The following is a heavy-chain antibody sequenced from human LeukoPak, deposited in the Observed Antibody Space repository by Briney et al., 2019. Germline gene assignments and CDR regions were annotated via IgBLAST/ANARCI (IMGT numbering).Heavy chain of an antibody. CDR3: ASSPGRYFDWLTQPYYYYGMDV. Sequence: AASVKVSCKASGGTFSSYAISWVRQAPGQGLEWMGGIIPIFGTANYAQKFQGRVTITADESTSTAYMELSSLRSEDTAVYYCASSPGRYFDWLTQPYYYYGMDVWGQGTTVTVSS. V-gene: IGHV1-69*13. D-gene: IGHD3-9*01. CDR1: GGTFSSYA. J-gene: IGHJ6*02. CDR2: IIPIFGTA.